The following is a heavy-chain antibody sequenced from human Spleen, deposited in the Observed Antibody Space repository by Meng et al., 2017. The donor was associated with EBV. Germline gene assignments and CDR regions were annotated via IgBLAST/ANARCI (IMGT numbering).Heavy chain of an antibody. CDR1: ELSRTGDDMG. CDR3: AYTPTRTYFLGHS. CDR2: IYCDGDD. V-gene: IGHV2-5*02. J-gene: IGHJ4*02. D-gene: IGHD1-26*01. Sequence: QSPSKGSRPPTVSPTQHLPLTCTSSELSRTGDDMGVGCIRQPPGKALEWLALIYCDGDDRYSPSLKRRLDITKDTSKNQVVLTMTHMDPVDTATYFCAYTPTRTYFLGHSWGQGTLVTVSS.